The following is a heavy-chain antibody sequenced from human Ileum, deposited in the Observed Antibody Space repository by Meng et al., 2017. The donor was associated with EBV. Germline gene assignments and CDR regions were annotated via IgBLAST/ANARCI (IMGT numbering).Heavy chain of an antibody. V-gene: IGHV4-61*08. J-gene: IGHJ4*02. D-gene: IGHD2-21*02. CDR3: ARERGGGDRGIQ. Sequence: QVQLQESGPGRVKPSETLSLTCSVSNGSVSSYGYYWTWIRQPPGKGLEWIGYMSYTGSTNYKSTLKSRVTTSVDKSKNQFSLKLSSVTAADTAVYYCARERGGGDRGIQWGQGTLVTVSS. CDR1: NGSVSSYGYY. CDR2: MSYTGST.